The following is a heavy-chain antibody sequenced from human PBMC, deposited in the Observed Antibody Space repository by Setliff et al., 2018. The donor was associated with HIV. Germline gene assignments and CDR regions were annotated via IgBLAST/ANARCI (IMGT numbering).Heavy chain of an antibody. CDR1: GGSISSSTYD. CDR2: IFYTGST. V-gene: IGHV4-39*01. J-gene: IGHJ5*02. CDR3: ARRGRDGVFIMFATGFDP. Sequence: LSLTCSVSGGSISSSTYDWGWIRQPPGKGLEWIGDIFYTGSTYYNPSLKSRVAISVDTSENQFSLKLNSVTAADTAVYYCARRGRDGVFIMFATGFDPWGQGALVTVSS. D-gene: IGHD2-8*01.